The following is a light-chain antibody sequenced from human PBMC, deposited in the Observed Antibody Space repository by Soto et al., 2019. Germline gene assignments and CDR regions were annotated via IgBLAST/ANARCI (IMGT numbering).Light chain of an antibody. CDR1: SSDVGGSNY. Sequence: QSALTQPASVSGSPGQSITISCTGTSSDVGGSNYVSWYQQHPGKAPKLIIYDVNNRPSGISNRFSGSKSGNTASLTISGLQAEDEADYYRSSSRSGSTLVFGGGTKLTVL. CDR2: DVN. CDR3: SSSRSGSTLV. J-gene: IGLJ2*01. V-gene: IGLV2-14*03.